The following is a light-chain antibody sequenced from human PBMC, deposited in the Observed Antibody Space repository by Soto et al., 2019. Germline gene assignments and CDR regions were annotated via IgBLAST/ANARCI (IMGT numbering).Light chain of an antibody. V-gene: IGLV2-14*01. J-gene: IGLJ1*01. CDR2: EVS. Sequence: QSVLTQPASVSGSPGQSITISCTGTSSDVGGYNYVSWYQQHPGKAPKLMIYEVSNRTSGVSNRFSGSKSGNTAFLTISGLQAEDEADYYCSSYTSSSIDYVFGTGTKLTVL. CDR3: SSYTSSSIDYV. CDR1: SSDVGGYNY.